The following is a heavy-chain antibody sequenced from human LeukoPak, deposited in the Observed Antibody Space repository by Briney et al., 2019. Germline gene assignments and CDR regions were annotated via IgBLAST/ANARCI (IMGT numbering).Heavy chain of an antibody. CDR2: IWFDGSNT. Sequence: GTSLRHSCTPSGFTFSGYAMHWVRQAPGKGLGWVAVIWFDGSNTYYADSVKGRFTISRDNSKSTLYLQMNSLRAEDTAVYYCARGAQSGGYSGPFDIWGQGTMVTVSS. V-gene: IGHV3-33*01. CDR3: ARGAQSGGYSGPFDI. D-gene: IGHD1-26*01. CDR1: GFTFSGYA. J-gene: IGHJ3*02.